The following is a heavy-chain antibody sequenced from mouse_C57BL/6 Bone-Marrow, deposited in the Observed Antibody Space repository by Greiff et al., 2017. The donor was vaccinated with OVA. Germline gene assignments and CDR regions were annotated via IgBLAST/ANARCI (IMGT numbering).Heavy chain of an antibody. CDR2: INPSSGYT. CDR1: GYTFTSYT. Sequence: VQVVESGAELARPGASVKMSCKASGYTFTSYTMHWVKQRPGQGLEWIGYINPSSGYTKDNQKFKDKATLTADTSSSTAYRQLSSLTSEDSAVYYCAYGSRAYWGQGTLVTVSA. J-gene: IGHJ3*01. CDR3: AYGSRAY. V-gene: IGHV1-4*01. D-gene: IGHD1-1*01.